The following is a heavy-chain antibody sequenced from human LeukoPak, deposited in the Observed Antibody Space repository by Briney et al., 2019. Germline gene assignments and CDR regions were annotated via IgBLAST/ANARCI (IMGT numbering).Heavy chain of an antibody. J-gene: IGHJ4*02. Sequence: ASVKVSCKVSGYTLTELSMHWVRQAPGKGLEWMGGFDPEDGETIYAQKFQGRVTITADESTSTAYMELSSLRSEDTAVYYCARGPGYDDYWGQGTLVTVSS. CDR3: ARGPGYDDY. CDR2: FDPEDGET. CDR1: GYTLTELS. V-gene: IGHV1-24*01. D-gene: IGHD3-10*01.